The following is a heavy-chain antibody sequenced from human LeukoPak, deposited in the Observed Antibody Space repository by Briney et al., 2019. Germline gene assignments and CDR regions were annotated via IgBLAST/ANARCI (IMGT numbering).Heavy chain of an antibody. D-gene: IGHD5-18*01. CDR3: ARDEYSWGY. V-gene: IGHV3-7*01. Sequence: PGGSLRLSCAASGFTFSSHYMSWIRQAPGKGLEWVAKIKPDGSEKYYVDSVKGRFTISRDNAKNSLYLHMNSLRAEDTAMYYCARDEYSWGYWGQGTMITVS. CDR1: GFTFSSHY. J-gene: IGHJ4*02. CDR2: IKPDGSEK.